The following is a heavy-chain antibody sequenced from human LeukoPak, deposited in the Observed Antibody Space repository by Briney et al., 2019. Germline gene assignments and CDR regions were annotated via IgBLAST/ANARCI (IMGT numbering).Heavy chain of an antibody. J-gene: IGHJ6*02. CDR2: IIPIFGTA. CDR3: TRATTIIVTYYYYGMDV. V-gene: IGHV1-69*13. Sequence: SVKVSCKASGGTFRSYAISWVRQAPGQGLEWMGGIIPIFGTANYAQKFQGRVTITADESTSTAYMELSSLRSEDTAVYYCTRATTIIVTYYYYGMDVWGQGTTVTVSS. D-gene: IGHD3-22*01. CDR1: GGTFRSYA.